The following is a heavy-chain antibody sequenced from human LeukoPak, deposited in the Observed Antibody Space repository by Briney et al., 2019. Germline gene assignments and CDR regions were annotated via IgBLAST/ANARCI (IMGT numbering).Heavy chain of an antibody. CDR3: AKNYYDSSGLFDY. CDR1: GFTFSTYS. J-gene: IGHJ4*02. CDR2: ISSSSSYI. V-gene: IGHV3-21*01. D-gene: IGHD3-22*01. Sequence: GGSLRLSCAASGFTFSTYSMNWVRQAPGKGLEWVSSISSSSSYIYYVDSVKGRFNISRDNAKNPLFLQMNSLRAEDSAVYYCAKNYYDSSGLFDYWGQGTLVTVSS.